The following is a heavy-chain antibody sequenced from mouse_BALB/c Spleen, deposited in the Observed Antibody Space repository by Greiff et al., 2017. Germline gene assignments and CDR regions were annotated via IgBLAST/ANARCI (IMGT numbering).Heavy chain of an antibody. Sequence: EVNVVESGGGLVQPGGSLRLSCATSGFTFTDYYMSWVRQPPGKALEWLGFIRNKANGYTTEYSASVKGRFTISRDNSQSILYLQMNTLRAEDSATYYCARDIGGEDYWGQGTSVTVSS. CDR3: ARDIGGEDY. CDR1: GFTFTDYY. V-gene: IGHV7-3*02. CDR2: IRNKANGYTT. J-gene: IGHJ4*01. D-gene: IGHD3-3*01.